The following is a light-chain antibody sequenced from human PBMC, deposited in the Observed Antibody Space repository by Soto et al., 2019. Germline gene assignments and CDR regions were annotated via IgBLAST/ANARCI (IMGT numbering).Light chain of an antibody. CDR3: KAWDCSTAQYV. V-gene: IGLV3-1*01. CDR1: KLGDKY. Sequence: SYELTQPPSVSVSPGETASITCSGDKLGDKYACWYQQKPGQSPVLVIYQDSKRPSGIPERFSGSNSGNTATLTISGTQGMDEADCYCKAWDCSTAQYVFATGTKV. CDR2: QDS. J-gene: IGLJ1*01.